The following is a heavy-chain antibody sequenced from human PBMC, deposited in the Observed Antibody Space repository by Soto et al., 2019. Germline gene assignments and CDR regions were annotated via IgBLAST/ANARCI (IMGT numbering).Heavy chain of an antibody. D-gene: IGHD3-10*01. V-gene: IGHV4-4*02. CDR1: GDSISSDKW. J-gene: IGHJ4*02. CDR3: ATRSGSYPY. CDR2: IWHNGNT. Sequence: QVQLQESGPGLVEPSGTLSLTCAVSGDSISSDKWWTWVRQPPGKGLEWVGEIWHNGNTNYNPSLKSRLTISVDKSMNQFSLKLTSVTAADTAVYFCATRSGSYPYWGQGTLVIVSS.